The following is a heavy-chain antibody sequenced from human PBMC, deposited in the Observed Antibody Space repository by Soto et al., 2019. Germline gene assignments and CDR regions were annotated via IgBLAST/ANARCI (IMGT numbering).Heavy chain of an antibody. J-gene: IGHJ4*02. Sequence: EVQLLESGGGLAQPGGSLRLSCVASGFTFSSYAMNWVRQAPGTGLGWVSAISASGGSTYHADSVKGRFTISRDNSKNTLYLQMNSLRAEDTAVYYCENNSTVKLVKKGYGGQGTLVTFSS. CDR2: ISASGGST. V-gene: IGHV3-23*01. CDR1: GFTFSSYA. D-gene: IGHD2-8*02. CDR3: ENNSTVKLVKKGY.